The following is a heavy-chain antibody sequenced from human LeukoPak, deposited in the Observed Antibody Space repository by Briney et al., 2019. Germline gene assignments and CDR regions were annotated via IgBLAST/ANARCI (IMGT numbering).Heavy chain of an antibody. CDR1: GFTFSSYW. CDR2: IKQDGSEK. J-gene: IGHJ5*02. V-gene: IGHV3-7*01. CDR3: AREQRRYMVRGVMEANWFDP. D-gene: IGHD3-10*01. Sequence: PGGSLRLSCAASGFTFSSYWMSWVRQAPGKGLEWVANIKQDGSEKYYVDSVKGRFTISRDNAKNSLYLQMNSLRAEDTAVYYCAREQRRYMVRGVMEANWFDPWGQGTLVTVSS.